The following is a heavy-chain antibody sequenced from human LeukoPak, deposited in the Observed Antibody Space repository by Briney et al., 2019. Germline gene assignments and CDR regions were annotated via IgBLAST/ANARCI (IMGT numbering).Heavy chain of an antibody. V-gene: IGHV3-23*01. Sequence: GGSLRLSCAASGFTFTNIAMTWVRQPPGERLEWVSTISGSGESTYYTDSLKGRFTISRDNSKNTVYLHMNSLRAEDTAVYYCARVNGPVLTGGLDYWGQGTLVTVSS. D-gene: IGHD3-9*01. CDR2: ISGSGEST. CDR3: ARVNGPVLTGGLDY. CDR1: GFTFTNIA. J-gene: IGHJ4*02.